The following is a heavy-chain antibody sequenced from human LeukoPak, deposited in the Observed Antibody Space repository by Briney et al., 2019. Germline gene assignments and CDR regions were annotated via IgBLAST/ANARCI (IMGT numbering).Heavy chain of an antibody. Sequence: ASVKVSCKASGYTFANYGIIWVRQAPGQGLEWLGWINTYNGHTNYVQKLQDRVTVTTDTFTTTAYMELRSLTPDDTAVYFCARDPRIYNSSLPLAIDFWGQGTLVTVSS. V-gene: IGHV1-18*01. CDR1: GYTFANYG. CDR3: ARDPRIYNSSLPLAIDF. J-gene: IGHJ4*02. CDR2: INTYNGHT. D-gene: IGHD2/OR15-2a*01.